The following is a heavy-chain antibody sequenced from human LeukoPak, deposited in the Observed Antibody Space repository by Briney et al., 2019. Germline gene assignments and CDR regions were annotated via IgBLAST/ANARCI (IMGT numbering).Heavy chain of an antibody. V-gene: IGHV4-39*07. J-gene: IGHJ4*02. CDR2: IYYSGST. CDR1: GGSISSTNYY. Sequence: SETLSLTCTVSGGSISSTNYYWGWIRQPPGKGLEWIGSIYYSGSTYYNPSLKSRLTISLDTSKDQFSLRLSSVTAADTAFYYCARRYNWNDRWDWGQGTLVTVSP. D-gene: IGHD1-1*01. CDR3: ARRYNWNDRWD.